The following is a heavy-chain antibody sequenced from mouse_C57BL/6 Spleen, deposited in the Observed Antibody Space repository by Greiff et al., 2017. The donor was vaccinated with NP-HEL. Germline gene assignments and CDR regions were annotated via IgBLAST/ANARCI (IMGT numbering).Heavy chain of an antibody. D-gene: IGHD3-2*02. CDR2: IYPSDSET. V-gene: IGHV1-61*01. J-gene: IGHJ3*01. CDR1: GYTFTSYW. CDR3: ASGDGSDYGWFAY. Sequence: QVQLQQPGAELVRPGSSVKLSCKASGYTFTSYWMDWVKQRPGQGLEWIGNIYPSDSETHYNQKFKDKATLTVDKSSSTAYMQLSSLTSEDSAVYECASGDGSDYGWFAYWGQGTLVTVSA.